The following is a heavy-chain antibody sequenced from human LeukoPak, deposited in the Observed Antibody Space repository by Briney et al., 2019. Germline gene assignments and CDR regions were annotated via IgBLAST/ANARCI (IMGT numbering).Heavy chain of an antibody. CDR2: IYSGGST. CDR3: VGYSYGTFDY. Sequence: PGGSLRLSCSASGFTVSSNYMIWVRHAPGKGLEWVSVIYSGGSTYYADFVKSRSTISSDNSKNTLYLQMNSLRAEDTAVYYCVGYSYGTFDYWGQGTLVTVSS. J-gene: IGHJ4*02. V-gene: IGHV3-53*01. D-gene: IGHD5-18*01. CDR1: GFTVSSNY.